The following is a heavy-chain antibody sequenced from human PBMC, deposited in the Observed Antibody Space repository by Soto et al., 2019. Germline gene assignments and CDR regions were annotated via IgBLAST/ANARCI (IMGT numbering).Heavy chain of an antibody. Sequence: PGGSLRLSSAASGFTFSSYAMSWVRQAPGKGLEWVSAISGSGGSTYYADSVKGRFTISRDNSKNTLYLQMNSLRAEDTAVYYCAKVYDFWSGYTHFDYWGQGTLVTVSS. V-gene: IGHV3-23*01. CDR2: ISGSGGST. CDR1: GFTFSSYA. J-gene: IGHJ4*02. CDR3: AKVYDFWSGYTHFDY. D-gene: IGHD3-3*01.